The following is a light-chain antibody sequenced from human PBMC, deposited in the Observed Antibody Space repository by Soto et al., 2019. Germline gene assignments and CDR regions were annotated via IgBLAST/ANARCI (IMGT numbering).Light chain of an antibody. J-gene: IGLJ1*01. CDR1: SSDVGGYNY. CDR3: SSYTDSSNQV. Sequence: QSALTQPASVSGSPGQSITISCTGTSSDVGGYNYVSWYQQHPGKAPKLMIYEVSNRASGVSNRFSGSKSGNTASLTISGLQAEDEAEYYCSSYTDSSNQVFGTGTKLTVL. V-gene: IGLV2-14*01. CDR2: EVS.